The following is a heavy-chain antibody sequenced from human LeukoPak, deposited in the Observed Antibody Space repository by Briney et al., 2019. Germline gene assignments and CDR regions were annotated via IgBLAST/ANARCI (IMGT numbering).Heavy chain of an antibody. D-gene: IGHD3-22*01. CDR2: VYFIGGT. J-gene: IGHJ3*01. CDR1: GGSTTSQY. CDR3: ARLLDNDSSGDPDTFDV. Sequence: SGTLCLTCTVSGGSTTSQYWSWVRQPPGQGLGWIGFVYFIGGTRYNRSLQSRVTMSIDTSEKKFSMKLTSVTAADTAVYYCARLLDNDSSGDPDTFDVWGRGTVVTVSS. V-gene: IGHV4-59*11.